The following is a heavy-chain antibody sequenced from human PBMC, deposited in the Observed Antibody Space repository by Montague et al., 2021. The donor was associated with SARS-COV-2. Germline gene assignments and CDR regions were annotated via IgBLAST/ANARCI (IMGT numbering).Heavy chain of an antibody. J-gene: IGHJ4*02. CDR1: GGSFSGYY. CDR3: ARGTKRVFTYYYDGSGYASDF. V-gene: IGHV4-34*01. D-gene: IGHD3-22*01. Sequence: SETLSLTCAVYGGSFSGYYWSWIRQPPGKGLEWIGEINHSGSSKYNPSLKIRVTISVDTSKNQFSLKLSSVTAADTAVYYCARGTKRVFTYYYDGSGYASDFWGQGTLVTVSS. CDR2: INHSGSS.